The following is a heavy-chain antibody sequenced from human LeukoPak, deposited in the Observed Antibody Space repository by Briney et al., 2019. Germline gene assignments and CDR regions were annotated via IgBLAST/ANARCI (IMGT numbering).Heavy chain of an antibody. CDR2: ISASSVST. CDR1: GFSFSTDA. Sequence: GGSLRLSCAASGFSFSTDAMTWVRQAPGKGLEWVSGISASSVSTHYADSVKGRFTISRDNSKNTLYLQMNSLRAEDTAVYYCAKGIYGDYALDHWGQGTLVTVSS. V-gene: IGHV3-23*01. D-gene: IGHD4-17*01. CDR3: AKGIYGDYALDH. J-gene: IGHJ4*02.